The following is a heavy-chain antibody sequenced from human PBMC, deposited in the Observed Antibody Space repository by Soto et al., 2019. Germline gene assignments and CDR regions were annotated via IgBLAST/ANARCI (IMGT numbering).Heavy chain of an antibody. CDR3: ARNKYYGSGSFRINWFDP. V-gene: IGHV4-34*01. CDR2: INHSGST. D-gene: IGHD3-10*01. J-gene: IGHJ5*02. CDR1: GGSFSGYY. Sequence: SETLSLTCAVYGGSFSGYYWSWIRQPPGKGLEWIGEINHSGSTNYNPSLKSRVTISVDTSKNQFSLKLSSVTAADTAVYYCARNKYYGSGSFRINWFDPWGQGTLVNVSS.